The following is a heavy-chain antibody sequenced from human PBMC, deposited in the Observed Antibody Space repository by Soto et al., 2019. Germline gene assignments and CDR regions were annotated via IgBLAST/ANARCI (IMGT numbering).Heavy chain of an antibody. CDR2: IHYSGRT. V-gene: IGHV4-31*11. J-gene: IGHJ5*02. Sequence: QVQLQESGPGLVKPSQTLSLTCAVSGGSITSGAYYWTWIRQHPGKGLEWIAYIHYSGRTYYNPSLKFRVTISVGTSNNQFSLTLSSVTAADTAVYYCARYYFDSSGYSNWFDPWGQGTLVTVSS. CDR3: ARYYFDSSGYSNWFDP. CDR1: GGSITSGAYY. D-gene: IGHD3-22*01.